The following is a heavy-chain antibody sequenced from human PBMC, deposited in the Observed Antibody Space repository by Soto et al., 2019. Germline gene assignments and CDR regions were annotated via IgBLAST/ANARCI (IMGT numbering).Heavy chain of an antibody. CDR1: GGTFSSYA. J-gene: IGHJ4*02. V-gene: IGHV1-69*13. D-gene: IGHD6-19*01. CDR2: IIPIFGTA. CDR3: ARHRSSLVNIDY. Sequence: GASVKVSCKASGGTFSSYAISWVRQAPGQGLEWMGGIIPIFGTANYAQKFQGRVTITADESTSTAYMELSSLRSEDTAVYYCARHRSSLVNIDYWGQGTLVTVSS.